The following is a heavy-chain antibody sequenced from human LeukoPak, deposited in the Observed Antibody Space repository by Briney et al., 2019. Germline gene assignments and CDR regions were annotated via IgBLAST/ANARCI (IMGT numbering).Heavy chain of an antibody. D-gene: IGHD3-22*01. CDR1: GFTFSSYE. Sequence: GGSLRLSCAASGFTFSSYEMNWVRQAPGKGLEWVSYISSSGSTIYYADSVKGRFTISRDNAKNSLYLQMNSLRAEDTAVYYCAREGGYDSSGYYFGVAFDIWGQGTMVTVSS. V-gene: IGHV3-48*03. CDR3: AREGGYDSSGYYFGVAFDI. J-gene: IGHJ3*02. CDR2: ISSSGSTI.